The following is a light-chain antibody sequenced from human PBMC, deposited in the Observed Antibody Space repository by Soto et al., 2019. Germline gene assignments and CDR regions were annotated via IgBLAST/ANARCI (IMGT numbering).Light chain of an antibody. Sequence: QSALTQPRSVSGSPGQSVTISCTGTSSAVGDYNYVSWYQQHPGKAPKLMIYDVSKRPSGVPDRFSGSKSGNTASLTISGLQAEDEADYYCFSYAGNYVFGTGTKLTVL. V-gene: IGLV2-11*01. CDR2: DVS. J-gene: IGLJ1*01. CDR3: FSYAGNYV. CDR1: SSAVGDYNY.